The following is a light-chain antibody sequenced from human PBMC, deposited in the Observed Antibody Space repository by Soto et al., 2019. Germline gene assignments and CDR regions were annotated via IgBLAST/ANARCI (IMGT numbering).Light chain of an antibody. CDR1: QDISNY. Sequence: DIQMTQSPSSLSASVGDRVTITCQASQDISNYLNWYQQKPGKAPKLLIYDASNLETGVPSRFSGNESGTYFIFTISSLQPEDIATYYCQQYDNLPLTFGGGTKVEIK. V-gene: IGKV1-33*01. CDR3: QQYDNLPLT. CDR2: DAS. J-gene: IGKJ4*01.